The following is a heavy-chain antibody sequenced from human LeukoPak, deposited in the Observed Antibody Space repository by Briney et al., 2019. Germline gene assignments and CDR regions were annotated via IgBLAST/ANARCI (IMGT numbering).Heavy chain of an antibody. Sequence: PGGSLRLSCAASGFTVSSNYMSWVRQAPGRGLEWVSVICSGGSTYYADSVKGRFTISRDNSKNTLYLQMNSLRAEDTAVYYCARDRYYYYDSSGYYYEAGGEDWGQGTLVTVSS. CDR2: ICSGGST. D-gene: IGHD3-22*01. CDR1: GFTVSSNY. V-gene: IGHV3-53*01. CDR3: ARDRYYYYDSSGYYYEAGGED. J-gene: IGHJ4*02.